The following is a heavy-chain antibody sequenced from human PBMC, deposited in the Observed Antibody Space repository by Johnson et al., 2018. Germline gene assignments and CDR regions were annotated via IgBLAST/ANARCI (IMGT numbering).Heavy chain of an antibody. J-gene: IGHJ6*02. V-gene: IGHV3-33*01. D-gene: IGHD6-13*01. CDR1: GFTFSYYG. Sequence: QVQLVESGGGVVQPGRSLRLSCAASGFTFSYYGMHWVRQAPGKGLEWVAVIWYDGSNKYYADSVKGRFTISRDNSKNTLYLQMNSLRAEDTAVYYCVRDEQQLPSYYYYGMDVWGQGTTVTVSS. CDR3: VRDEQQLPSYYYYGMDV. CDR2: IWYDGSNK.